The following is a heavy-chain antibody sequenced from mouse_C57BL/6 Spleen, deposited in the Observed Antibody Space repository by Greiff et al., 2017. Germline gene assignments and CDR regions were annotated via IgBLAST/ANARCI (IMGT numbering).Heavy chain of an antibody. Sequence: VQLQQSGAELVRPGASVKLSCTASGFNIKDYYMHWVKQRPEQGLEWIGRIDPEDGDTEYAPKFQGKATMTADTSSNTAYLQLSSPTYEATAVYYSTLSYSNYGFAYWGQGTLVTVSA. CDR2: IDPEDGDT. CDR1: GFNIKDYY. CDR3: TLSYSNYGFAY. D-gene: IGHD2-5*01. J-gene: IGHJ3*01. V-gene: IGHV14-1*01.